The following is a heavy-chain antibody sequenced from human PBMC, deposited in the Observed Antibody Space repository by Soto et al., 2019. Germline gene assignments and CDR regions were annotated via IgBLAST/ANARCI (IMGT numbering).Heavy chain of an antibody. J-gene: IGHJ4*02. CDR3: ARGYVSGWEYFDS. D-gene: IGHD6-19*01. CDR2: SNQSGST. CDR1: GGSFSGYY. V-gene: IGHV4-34*02. Sequence: QVQLQQWGAGLLKPSETLSLTCAVFGGSFSGYYWSWIRQPPRKGLEWIGESNQSGSTNYNPSLKCRVTISVDTAKNQCSLGLSSVTVAGTAVYYCARGYVSGWEYFDSWGQGTLVTVSS.